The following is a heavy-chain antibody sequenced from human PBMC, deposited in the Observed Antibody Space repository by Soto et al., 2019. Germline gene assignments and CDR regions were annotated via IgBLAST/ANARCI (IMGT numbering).Heavy chain of an antibody. J-gene: IGHJ4*02. Sequence: TGGSLRLSCAASGFTFSGSAMHWVRQASGKGLEWVGRIRSKANSYATAYVASVKGRFTISRDDSKNTAYLQMNSLKTEDTAVYYCTSHYYYYDSSGKSNFDYWGQGTLVTVSS. V-gene: IGHV3-73*01. D-gene: IGHD3-22*01. CDR3: TSHYYYYDSSGKSNFDY. CDR1: GFTFSGSA. CDR2: IRSKANSYAT.